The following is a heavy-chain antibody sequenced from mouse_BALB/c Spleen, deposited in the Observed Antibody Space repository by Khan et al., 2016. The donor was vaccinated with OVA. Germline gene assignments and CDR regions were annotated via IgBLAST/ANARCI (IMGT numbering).Heavy chain of an antibody. D-gene: IGHD2-1*01. CDR1: GFTFSSFA. Sequence: EVELVESGGGLVKPGGSLKLSCAASGFTFSSFAMSWVRQIPEKRLEWVATISSVCTYTYYPDSVKGRFTISRDNAKRTLYLQMNSLRSEVTAMYYCANGNYGWFAYWGQGTLVSVSA. V-gene: IGHV5-9-1*01. CDR2: ISSVCTYT. J-gene: IGHJ3*01. CDR3: ANGNYGWFAY.